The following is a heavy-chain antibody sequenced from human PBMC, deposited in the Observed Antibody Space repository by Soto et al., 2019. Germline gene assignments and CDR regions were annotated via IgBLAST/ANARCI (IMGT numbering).Heavy chain of an antibody. D-gene: IGHD3-10*01. J-gene: IGHJ4*02. CDR1: GGSISSGGYY. CDR3: VRSEAVRGVISNY. CDR2: IYYSGST. Sequence: PSETLSLTCTVSGGSISSGGYYWSWIRQHPGKGLEWIGYIYYSGSTYYNASLESRVTISVDTSKNQFSLKLSSVTAADTAVYYCVRSEAVRGVISNYWGQGTLVTVSS. V-gene: IGHV4-31*03.